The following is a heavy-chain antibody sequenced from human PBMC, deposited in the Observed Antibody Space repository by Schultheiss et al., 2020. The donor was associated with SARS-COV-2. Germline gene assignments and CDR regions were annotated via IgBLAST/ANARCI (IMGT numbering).Heavy chain of an antibody. CDR3: AREGPPNWYFDL. V-gene: IGHV4-59*01. CDR1: GGSISSYY. Sequence: SETLSLTCTVSGGSISSYYWSWIRQPPGKGLEWIGYIYYSGSTNYNPSLKSRVTISADTSKNQFSLNLRSVTAADTAVYYCAREGPPNWYFDLWGPGTLVTVSS. CDR2: IYYSGST. J-gene: IGHJ2*01.